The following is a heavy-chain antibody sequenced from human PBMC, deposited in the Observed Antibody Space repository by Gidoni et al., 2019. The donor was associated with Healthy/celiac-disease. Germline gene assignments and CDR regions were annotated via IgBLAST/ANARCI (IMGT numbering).Heavy chain of an antibody. Sequence: EVQLVESGGGLVQPGRSLRLSCAASGFTFDDYAMHWVRQAPGKGLEWVSGISWNSGSIGYADSVKGRFTISRDNAKNSLYLQMNSLRAEDTALYYCAKDMSGGYDSLGFDYWGQGTLVTVSS. CDR2: ISWNSGSI. CDR1: GFTFDDYA. J-gene: IGHJ4*02. D-gene: IGHD5-12*01. CDR3: AKDMSGGYDSLGFDY. V-gene: IGHV3-9*01.